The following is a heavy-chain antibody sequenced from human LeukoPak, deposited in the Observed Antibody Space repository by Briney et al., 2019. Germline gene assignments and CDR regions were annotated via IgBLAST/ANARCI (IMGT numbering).Heavy chain of an antibody. D-gene: IGHD2-15*01. CDR1: GFTFSSYG. J-gene: IGHJ6*02. CDR2: ISYDGSNK. Sequence: GRSLRLSCAASGFTFSSYGMHWVRQAPGKGLEWVAVISYDGSNKYYADSVKGRFTISRDNSKNTLYLQMNSLRAEDTAVYYCAKRQWWGMDDWGQGTTVTVSS. CDR3: AKRQWWGMDD. V-gene: IGHV3-30*18.